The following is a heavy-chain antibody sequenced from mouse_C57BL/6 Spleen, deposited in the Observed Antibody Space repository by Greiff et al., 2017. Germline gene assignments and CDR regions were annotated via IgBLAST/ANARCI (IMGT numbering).Heavy chain of an antibody. Sequence: VKVVESGAELMKPGASVKLSCKATGYTFTGYWIEWVKQRPGHGLEWIGEILPGSGSTNYNEKFKGKATFTADTSSNTAYMQLSSLTTEDSAIYYCARLIYYYGSSYERAMDYWGQGTSVTVSS. J-gene: IGHJ4*01. CDR1: GYTFTGYW. V-gene: IGHV1-9*01. D-gene: IGHD1-1*01. CDR2: ILPGSGST. CDR3: ARLIYYYGSSYERAMDY.